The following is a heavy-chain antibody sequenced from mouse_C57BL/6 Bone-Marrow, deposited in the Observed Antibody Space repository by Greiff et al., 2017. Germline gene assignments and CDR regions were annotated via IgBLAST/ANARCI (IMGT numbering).Heavy chain of an antibody. CDR3: TRGELGRFAY. CDR2: ISSGGDYI. Sequence: SLEWVAYISSGGDYIYYADTVKGRFTISRDNARNTLYLQMSSLKSEDTAMYYCTRGELGRFAYWGQGTLVTVSA. V-gene: IGHV5-9-1*02. J-gene: IGHJ3*01. D-gene: IGHD4-1*01.